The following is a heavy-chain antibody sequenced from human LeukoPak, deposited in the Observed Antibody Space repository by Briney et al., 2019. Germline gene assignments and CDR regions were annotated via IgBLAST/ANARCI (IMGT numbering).Heavy chain of an antibody. CDR1: GGSFSSSNW. CDR2: IYRSGST. D-gene: IGHD6-13*01. Sequence: SGTLSLTCTVSGGSFSSSNWWSWVRQSPGKGLEWIGKIYRSGSTNYNPSLKSRVTFSLDKSKNQFSLKLTSVTAADTAVYYCAREKPHSSTWHTPFDYWGQGMLVTVSS. J-gene: IGHJ4*02. V-gene: IGHV4-4*02. CDR3: AREKPHSSTWHTPFDY.